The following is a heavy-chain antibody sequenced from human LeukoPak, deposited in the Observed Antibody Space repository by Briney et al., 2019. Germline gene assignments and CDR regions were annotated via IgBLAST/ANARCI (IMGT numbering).Heavy chain of an antibody. D-gene: IGHD5-24*01. Sequence: SETLSLTCTVSGGSISDYYWCWIRQPPGKGLEWIGYIYSSGNTNYNPSLKSRATISVDTSKNQFSLRLTSVTAADTAVYYCARVEIYYYYMDVWGKGTTVTISS. CDR2: IYSSGNT. J-gene: IGHJ6*03. CDR1: GGSISDYY. CDR3: ARVEIYYYYMDV. V-gene: IGHV4-59*01.